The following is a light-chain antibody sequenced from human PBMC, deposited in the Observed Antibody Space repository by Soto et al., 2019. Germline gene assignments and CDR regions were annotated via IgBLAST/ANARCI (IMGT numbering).Light chain of an antibody. Sequence: QSVLTQPPSVSGAPGQRVTISCTGSSSNIGAGYVVHWYQQLPGTAPKLLIYGNSNRPSGVPDRFSGSKSGTSASLAITGLQAEDEADYYCQSYDSSLSGWVFGGGTKGPS. V-gene: IGLV1-40*01. CDR1: SSNIGAGYV. CDR2: GNS. J-gene: IGLJ3*02. CDR3: QSYDSSLSGWV.